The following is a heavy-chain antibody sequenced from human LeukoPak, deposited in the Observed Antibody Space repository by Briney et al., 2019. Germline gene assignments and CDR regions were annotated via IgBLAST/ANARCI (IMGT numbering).Heavy chain of an antibody. CDR3: ARDLGRYCSSTSCWGYYFDY. CDR1: GYTFTGYY. V-gene: IGHV1-2*02. J-gene: IGHJ4*02. Sequence: GASVKVSCKASGYTFTGYYMHWVRQAPGQGLEWMGWINPNSSGTNYAQKFQGRVTMTRDTSISTAYMELSRLRSDDTAVYYCARDLGRYCSSTSCWGYYFDYWGQGTLVTVSS. CDR2: INPNSSGT. D-gene: IGHD2-2*01.